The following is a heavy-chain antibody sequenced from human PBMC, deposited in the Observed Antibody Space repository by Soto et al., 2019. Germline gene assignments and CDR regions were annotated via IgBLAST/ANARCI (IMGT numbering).Heavy chain of an antibody. D-gene: IGHD2-2*01. V-gene: IGHV3-7*05. Sequence: GGSLRLSCAASGFTFSSYWMSWVRQAPGKGLEWVSMIRESGSDTYYVDSVKGRFTISRDNSGNTLFLQMYSLRAEDTAVYYCARYIPGVRYYGMDVWGQGTTVTVSS. CDR1: GFTFSSYW. CDR2: IRESGSDT. CDR3: ARYIPGVRYYGMDV. J-gene: IGHJ6*02.